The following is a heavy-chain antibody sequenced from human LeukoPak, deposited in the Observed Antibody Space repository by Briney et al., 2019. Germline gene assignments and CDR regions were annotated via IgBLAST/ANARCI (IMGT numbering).Heavy chain of an antibody. CDR2: IYTSGST. Sequence: SETLSLTCTVSGGSISSYYWSWIRQPAGKGLEWIGRIYTSGSTNYNPSLKSRVTMSVDTSKNQFPLKLSSVTAADTAVYYCASHMRGSGYNAAFDYWGQGTLVTVSS. CDR1: GGSISSYY. V-gene: IGHV4-4*07. J-gene: IGHJ4*02. CDR3: ASHMRGSGYNAAFDY. D-gene: IGHD3-22*01.